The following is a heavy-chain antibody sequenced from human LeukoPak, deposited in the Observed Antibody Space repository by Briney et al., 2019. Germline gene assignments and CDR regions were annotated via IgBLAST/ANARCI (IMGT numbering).Heavy chain of an antibody. Sequence: SETLSLTCTVSSGSISSYYWSWVRQPPGKGLQWMGYISKSGYTNYNPSLKSRVTISVKTSKNQFSLKLRSVTAADTAVYYCARVTGYTIEDYFDYWGQGTLVTVSS. CDR1: SGSISSYY. CDR2: ISKSGYT. D-gene: IGHD3-9*01. J-gene: IGHJ4*02. V-gene: IGHV4-59*01. CDR3: ARVTGYTIEDYFDY.